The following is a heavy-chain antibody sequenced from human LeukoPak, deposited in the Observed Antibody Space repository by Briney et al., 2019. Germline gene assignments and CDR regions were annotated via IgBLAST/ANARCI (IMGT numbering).Heavy chain of an antibody. V-gene: IGHV1-18*01. CDR3: AREGAGSGWPDY. J-gene: IGHJ4*02. Sequence: ASVKVSCKASGYTFINYGISWVRQATGQGLAWMGWINGYNGNTNYAQKLQGRVSMTTDTSTNTAYMELRSLRSDDTAEYYCAREGAGSGWPDYWGQGTLVTVSS. D-gene: IGHD6-19*01. CDR1: GYTFINYG. CDR2: INGYNGNT.